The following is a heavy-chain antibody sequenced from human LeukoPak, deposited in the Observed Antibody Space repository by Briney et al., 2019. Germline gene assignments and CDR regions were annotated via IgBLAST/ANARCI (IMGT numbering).Heavy chain of an antibody. Sequence: GGSLRLSCAASGFTFSSYGMHWVRQAPGKGLEWVAVIWYNGSNKYYADSVKGRFTISRDNSKNTLYLQMNSLRAEDTAVYYRARDFHWNYDYWGQGTLVTVSS. D-gene: IGHD1-7*01. CDR2: IWYNGSNK. V-gene: IGHV3-33*01. J-gene: IGHJ4*02. CDR3: ARDFHWNYDY. CDR1: GFTFSSYG.